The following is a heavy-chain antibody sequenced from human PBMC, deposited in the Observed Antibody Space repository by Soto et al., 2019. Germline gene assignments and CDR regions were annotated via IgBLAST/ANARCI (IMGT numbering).Heavy chain of an antibody. D-gene: IGHD3-16*01. V-gene: IGHV3-9*01. Sequence: EVQLVESGGGLVQPGRSLRLACAASGFTFDQYTMHWVGQAPGNGLEWVSSITWHSGTIGYADSVKGRFTISRDNAKNSLYLQMNSLRGEDTALYYCAKEMITFGDFNYYYMDVWGNGTTVTVSS. CDR2: ITWHSGTI. CDR3: AKEMITFGDFNYYYMDV. J-gene: IGHJ6*03. CDR1: GFTFDQYT.